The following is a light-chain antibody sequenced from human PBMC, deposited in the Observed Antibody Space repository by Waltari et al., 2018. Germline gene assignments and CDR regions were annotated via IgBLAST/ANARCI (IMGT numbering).Light chain of an antibody. V-gene: IGLV2-23*02. CDR2: DVS. CDR1: SSDVGAYNF. CDR3: CSYAGTSTVI. J-gene: IGLJ2*01. Sequence: QSALTQPASVSGSPGQSITISCTGTSSDVGAYNFVSWYQQHPGKAPKFMMYDVSKRPSGVPNRCSGSKSGNTASLTISGLQAEDEADYYCCSYAGTSTVIFGGGTKLTVL.